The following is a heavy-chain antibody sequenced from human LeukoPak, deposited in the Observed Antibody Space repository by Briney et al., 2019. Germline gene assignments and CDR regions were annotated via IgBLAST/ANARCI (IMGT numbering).Heavy chain of an antibody. Sequence: GGSLRLSCAASGFMFSKYAMHWVRQAPGKGLECVALIRHDGTKKDYADSVKGRFTISRDNSKNTLHLQMNSLRAEDTAVYYCAKGPLIEVAGTTWDYWGQGTLVTVSS. D-gene: IGHD6-19*01. CDR2: IRHDGTKK. J-gene: IGHJ4*02. V-gene: IGHV3-30*02. CDR3: AKGPLIEVAGTTWDY. CDR1: GFMFSKYA.